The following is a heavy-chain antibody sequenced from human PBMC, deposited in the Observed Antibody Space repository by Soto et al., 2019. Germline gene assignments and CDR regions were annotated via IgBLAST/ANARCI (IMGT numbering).Heavy chain of an antibody. CDR1: GGTFSSYA. CDR3: ARALSSGCRSTSCPNYYYYGMDV. J-gene: IGHJ6*02. Sequence: SVKVSCKASGGTFSSYAISWVRQAPGQGLEWMGGIIPIFGTANYAQKFQGRVTITAGESTSTAYMELSSLRSEDTAVYYCARALSSGCRSTSCPNYYYYGMDVWGQGTKVTVYS. D-gene: IGHD2-2*01. V-gene: IGHV1-69*13. CDR2: IIPIFGTA.